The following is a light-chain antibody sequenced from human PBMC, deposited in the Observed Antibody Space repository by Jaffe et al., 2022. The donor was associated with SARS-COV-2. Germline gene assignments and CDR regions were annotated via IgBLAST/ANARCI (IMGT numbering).Light chain of an antibody. J-gene: IGLJ3*02. CDR3: ALYMGSGTWV. CDR1: SGSVSTSYY. CDR2: STT. V-gene: IGLV8-61*01. Sequence: QTEVTQEPSFSVSPGGTVTLTCGLSSGSVSTSYYPSWYQQTPGQAPRTFIYSTTTRSSGVPDRFSGSILGNKAALTITGAQADDESDYYCALYMGSGTWVFGGGTKLTVV.